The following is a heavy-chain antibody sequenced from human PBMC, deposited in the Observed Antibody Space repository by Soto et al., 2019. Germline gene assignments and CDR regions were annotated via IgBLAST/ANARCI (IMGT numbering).Heavy chain of an antibody. D-gene: IGHD4-4*01. CDR2: IYYSWST. CDR1: DGSISSYY. V-gene: IGHV4-59*08. Sequence: SDTLSLTFTVSDGSISSYYWIWIRQPPGKGLEWIGYIYYSWSTNYNPSLKSRVTISVDTSKTQFSLKLSSVTAADTVVYYCARLVTRNTNWFDPWGQGTLVTRLL. CDR3: ARLVTRNTNWFDP. J-gene: IGHJ5*02.